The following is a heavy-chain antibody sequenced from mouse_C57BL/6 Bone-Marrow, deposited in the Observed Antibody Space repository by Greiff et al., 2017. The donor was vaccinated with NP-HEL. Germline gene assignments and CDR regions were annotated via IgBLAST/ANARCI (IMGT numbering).Heavy chain of an antibody. D-gene: IGHD2-2*01. J-gene: IGHJ2*01. CDR1: GYTFTSYW. Sequence: QQSCKASGYTFTSYWMHWVKQRPGRGLEWIGRIDPNSGGTKYNEKFKSKATLTVDKSSSTAYMQLSSLTSEDSAVYYCAREGAVTAGDFDYWGQGTTLTVSS. V-gene: IGHV1-62-3*01. CDR3: AREGAVTAGDFDY. CDR2: IDPNSGGT.